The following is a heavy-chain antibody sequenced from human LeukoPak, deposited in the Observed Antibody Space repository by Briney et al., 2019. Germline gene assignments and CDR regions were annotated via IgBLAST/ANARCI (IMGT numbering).Heavy chain of an antibody. Sequence: SETLSLTCTVSGGSISSYYWSWVRQPPGTGLEWIAYIYYSGSTNYNPSLKSRVTISVDTSKNQFSLKLSSVTAADTAVYYCARRYGSGSSGTFDYWGQGTLVTVSS. D-gene: IGHD3-10*01. CDR1: GGSISSYY. J-gene: IGHJ4*02. CDR2: IYYSGST. CDR3: ARRYGSGSSGTFDY. V-gene: IGHV4-59*01.